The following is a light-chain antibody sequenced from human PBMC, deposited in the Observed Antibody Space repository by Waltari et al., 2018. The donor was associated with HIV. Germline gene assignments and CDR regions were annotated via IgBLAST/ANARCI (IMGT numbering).Light chain of an antibody. J-gene: IGKJ1*01. CDR1: QSVLYSSNNKNY. CDR2: WAS. Sequence: DIVMTQSPDSLAVSLGERATIHCKSSQSVLYSSNNKNYLAWYQQKPGQPPKLLIYWASARESGVPDRFSGSGSGTDVTLTISSLQAEDGAVYYCQQYYSTPQTFGQGTKVEIK. V-gene: IGKV4-1*01. CDR3: QQYYSTPQT.